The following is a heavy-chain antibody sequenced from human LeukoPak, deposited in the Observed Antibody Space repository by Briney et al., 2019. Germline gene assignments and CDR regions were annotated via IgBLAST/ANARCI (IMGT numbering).Heavy chain of an antibody. CDR1: GGSFSGYY. CDR3: ARVTARCKVAGLIDY. Sequence: SETLSLTCAVYGGSFSGYYWSWIRQPPVKGLKWIGEINHSGSTNYNPSLKSRVTISVDTSKNQFSLKLSSVTAADTAVYYCARVTARCKVAGLIDYWGQGTLVTVSS. CDR2: INHSGST. J-gene: IGHJ4*02. D-gene: IGHD6-19*01. V-gene: IGHV4-34*01.